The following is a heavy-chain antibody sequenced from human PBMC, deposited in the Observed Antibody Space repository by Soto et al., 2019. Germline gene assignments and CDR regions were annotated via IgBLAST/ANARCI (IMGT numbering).Heavy chain of an antibody. CDR2: IYYSGST. D-gene: IGHD2-15*01. J-gene: IGHJ6*02. CDR3: ARIDCSGGSCYSRDYYYYYGMDV. V-gene: IGHV4-39*01. Sequence: SETLSLTCTVSGGSISSSSYYWGWIRQPPGKGLEWIGSIYYSGSTYYNPSLKSRVTISVDTSKNQFSLKLSSVTAADTAVYYCARIDCSGGSCYSRDYYYYYGMDVWGQGTTVTVSS. CDR1: GGSISSSSYY.